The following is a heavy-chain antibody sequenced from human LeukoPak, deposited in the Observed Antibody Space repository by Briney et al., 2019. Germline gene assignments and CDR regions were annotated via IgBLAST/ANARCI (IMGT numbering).Heavy chain of an antibody. CDR3: ARIELTLAEEAFDI. Sequence: GGSLRLSCAASGFTFSSYEMNWVRQASGKGLEWVSYISSSGSTIYYADSVKGRFTISRDNAKNSLYLQMNSLRAEDTAVYYCARIELTLAEEAFDIWGQGTMVTVSS. CDR1: GFTFSSYE. CDR2: ISSSGSTI. D-gene: IGHD1-26*01. V-gene: IGHV3-48*03. J-gene: IGHJ3*02.